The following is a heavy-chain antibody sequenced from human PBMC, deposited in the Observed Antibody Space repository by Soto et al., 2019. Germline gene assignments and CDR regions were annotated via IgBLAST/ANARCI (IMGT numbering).Heavy chain of an antibody. J-gene: IGHJ5*02. V-gene: IGHV4-31*03. CDR2: IYYSGST. CDR3: ARASDSSSWYSFNWFDP. Sequence: QVQLQESGPGLVKPSQTLSLTCTVSGGSISSGGYYWSWIRQHPGKGLEWIGYIYYSGSTYYNPSLQSRVTISVDTSKNQFSLKLSSVTAADTAVYYCARASDSSSWYSFNWFDPWGQGTLVTVSS. D-gene: IGHD6-13*01. CDR1: GGSISSGGYY.